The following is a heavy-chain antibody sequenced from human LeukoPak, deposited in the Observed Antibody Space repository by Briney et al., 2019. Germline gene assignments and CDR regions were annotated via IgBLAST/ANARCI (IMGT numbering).Heavy chain of an antibody. J-gene: IGHJ4*02. Sequence: PGGSLRLSCAASGFTFSSYGMHWVRQAPGKGLEWVAFIRNDGSDKYYADSVKGRFTISRDNSKNTLYLQMNSLRTEDTALYYCARDRFTAMFDYWGQGALVTVSS. CDR2: IRNDGSDK. V-gene: IGHV3-30*02. CDR1: GFTFSSYG. D-gene: IGHD5-18*01. CDR3: ARDRFTAMFDY.